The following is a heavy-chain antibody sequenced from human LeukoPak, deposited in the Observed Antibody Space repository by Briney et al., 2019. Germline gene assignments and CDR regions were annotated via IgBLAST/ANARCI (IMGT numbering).Heavy chain of an antibody. D-gene: IGHD6-19*01. V-gene: IGHV3-73*01. CDR3: AKCSTSAYTTGWCNWIDP. J-gene: IGHJ5*02. Sequence: GGSLRLSCAASGFTFSGSVIHWVRQASGKGLEWVGRIRSKDNNGATAYAASVKGRFTISRDDSKNTAYPQMNSLKTEDTAVYYCAKCSTSAYTTGWCNWIDPWGQGTLVTVSS. CDR1: GFTFSGSV. CDR2: IRSKDNNGAT.